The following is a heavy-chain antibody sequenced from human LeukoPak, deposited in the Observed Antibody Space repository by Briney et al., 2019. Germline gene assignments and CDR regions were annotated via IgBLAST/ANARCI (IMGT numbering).Heavy chain of an antibody. J-gene: IGHJ4*02. Sequence: GGSLRLSCAASGFTFSDYYMSWIRQAPGKGLEWVSYISSSGSTIYYADSVKGRFTISRDNAKNSLYLQMNSLRAEDTAVYYCARGDSYYYDSSDYGPFDYWGQGTLVTVSS. D-gene: IGHD3-22*01. CDR3: ARGDSYYYDSSDYGPFDY. CDR1: GFTFSDYY. CDR2: ISSSGSTI. V-gene: IGHV3-11*01.